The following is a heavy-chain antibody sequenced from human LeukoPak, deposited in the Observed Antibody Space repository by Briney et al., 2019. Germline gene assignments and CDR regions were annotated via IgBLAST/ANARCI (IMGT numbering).Heavy chain of an antibody. CDR2: IYYSGST. CDR3: ARHQKVNWFDP. CDR1: GGSISSGDYY. V-gene: IGHV4-30-4*08. J-gene: IGHJ5*02. Sequence: SETLSLTCTVSGGSISSGDYYWSWIRQPPGKGLEWIGYIYYSGSTYYNPSLKSRVTISVDTSKNQFSLKLSSVTAADTAVYYCARHQKVNWFDPWGRGTLVTVSS.